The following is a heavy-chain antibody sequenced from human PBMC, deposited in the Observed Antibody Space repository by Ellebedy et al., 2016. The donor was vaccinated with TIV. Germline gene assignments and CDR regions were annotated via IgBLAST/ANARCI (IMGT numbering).Heavy chain of an antibody. Sequence: GESLKISCAASGFTFSDYYMSWIRQAPGKGLEWVSYISNSGSTIYYADSVKGRFTISRDNAKNSLSLLMNSLRAEDTAVYYCARDARFIDQQHNWFDPWGQGTLVTVSS. D-gene: IGHD2-2*01. CDR3: ARDARFIDQQHNWFDP. V-gene: IGHV3-11*01. J-gene: IGHJ5*02. CDR1: GFTFSDYY. CDR2: ISNSGSTI.